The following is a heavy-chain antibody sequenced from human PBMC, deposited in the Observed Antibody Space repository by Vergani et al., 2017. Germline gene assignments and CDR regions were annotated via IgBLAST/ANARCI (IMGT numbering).Heavy chain of an antibody. J-gene: IGHJ6*03. V-gene: IGHV3-30*03. CDR3: ARDFLXRVTTLDYYYMGV. Sequence: QVQLVESGGGEVQPGRSLRLSCSAAGFPFSDYGVHWVRQAPGKGLEWVSVISYDGNKKNYADSVKGRFTISRDNSKNTLYLEMNALRAEDTAVYYCARDFLXRVTTLDYYYMGVWGKGTTVTVSS. CDR1: GFPFSDYG. CDR2: ISYDGNKK. D-gene: IGHD1-1*01.